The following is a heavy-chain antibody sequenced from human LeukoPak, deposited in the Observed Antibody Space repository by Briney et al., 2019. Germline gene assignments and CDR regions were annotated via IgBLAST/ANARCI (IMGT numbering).Heavy chain of an antibody. Sequence: PGRSLRLSCAASGFTFNSYAVHWVRQAPGKGLEWVAVISYDGSINFYAASVKGQFTISRDNSKNTLYLQMNSLRAEDMALYFCARDRRYCSGGSCYFDYFFDYWGQGTLVTVSS. V-gene: IGHV3-30-3*01. CDR3: ARDRRYCSGGSCYFDYFFDY. J-gene: IGHJ4*02. CDR2: ISYDGSIN. CDR1: GFTFNSYA. D-gene: IGHD2-15*01.